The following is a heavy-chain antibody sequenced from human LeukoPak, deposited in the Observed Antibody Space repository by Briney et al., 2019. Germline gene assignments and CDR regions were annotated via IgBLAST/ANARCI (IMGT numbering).Heavy chain of an antibody. Sequence: HPGGSLRLSCAASDFTVSTNYMTWVRQAPGKGLEWVSIIYSGGSAFYADSVWGRFTISRDNSKKTLYLQMNRLRADDTAVYYCARAGDHYYGLDVWGQGTTVTVSS. CDR1: DFTVSTNY. CDR3: ARAGDHYYGLDV. J-gene: IGHJ6*02. CDR2: IYSGGSA. D-gene: IGHD5-24*01. V-gene: IGHV3-66*01.